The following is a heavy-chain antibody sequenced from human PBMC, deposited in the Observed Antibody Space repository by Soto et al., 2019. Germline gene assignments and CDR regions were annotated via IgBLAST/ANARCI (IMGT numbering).Heavy chain of an antibody. CDR3: AKDPRYCSGGICYS. CDR2: ISGSGGST. Sequence: EVQLLESGGGLEQPGGSLRLSCAASGFTFSSYVMSWVRQAPGKGLEWVSSISGSGGSTYYADSVKGRFTISRANSKNTVYLRMNILRAEDTSVYYCAKDPRYCSGGICYSSGQRTLVTVSS. J-gene: IGHJ5*02. CDR1: GFTFSSYV. D-gene: IGHD2-15*01. V-gene: IGHV3-23*01.